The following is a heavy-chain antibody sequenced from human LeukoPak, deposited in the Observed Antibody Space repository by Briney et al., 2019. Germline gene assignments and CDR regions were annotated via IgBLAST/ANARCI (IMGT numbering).Heavy chain of an antibody. CDR1: CGSISTYH. J-gene: IGHJ4*02. CDR2: VYYSGST. CDR3: ARAVISFGGTIAKGFDC. D-gene: IGHD3-16*01. Sequence: SETLSLTCTVSCGSISTYHWSWIRQPPGKVPELIPYVYYSGSTDYSPSLKDRATISVDTSMNQFSLSLSSVTAADTAIYYCARAVISFGGTIAKGFDCWGQGTLVTVSS. V-gene: IGHV4-59*01.